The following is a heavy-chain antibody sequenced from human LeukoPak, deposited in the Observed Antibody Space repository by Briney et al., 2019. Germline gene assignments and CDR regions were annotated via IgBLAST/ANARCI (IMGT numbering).Heavy chain of an antibody. CDR3: ARHAARGIAAAYWNY. J-gene: IGHJ4*02. D-gene: IGHD6-13*01. CDR1: GGSISSYY. CDR2: IYYSGST. Sequence: SETLSLTCTVSGGSISSYYWSWIRQPPGKGLDWIGYIYYSGSTNYNPSLKSRVTISVDTSKNQFSLKLSSVTAADTAVYYCARHAARGIAAAYWNYWGQGTLVTVSS. V-gene: IGHV4-59*08.